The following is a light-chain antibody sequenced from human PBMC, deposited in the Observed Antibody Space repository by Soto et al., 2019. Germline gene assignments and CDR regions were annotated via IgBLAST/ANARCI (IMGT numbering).Light chain of an antibody. J-gene: IGKJ1*01. CDR1: QIVSSTY. CDR2: GSS. CDR3: QQYVSSPRT. Sequence: EIVFTQSPGTLSLSPWERSALACMASQIVSSTYLAWFQQKPGQAPRLLIYGSSTRAAGIPDRFSGSESGTGFTLTISSLEPEDFAVYYCQQYVSSPRTFGQGTKVDIK. V-gene: IGKV3-20*01.